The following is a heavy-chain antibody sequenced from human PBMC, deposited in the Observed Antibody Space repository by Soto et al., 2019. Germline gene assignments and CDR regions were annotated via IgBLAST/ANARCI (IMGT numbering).Heavy chain of an antibody. V-gene: IGHV3-21*01. CDR3: ARDRGIAAHNYYYYYGMDV. Sequence: GGSLRLSCAASGFTFSSYSMNWVRQAPGKGLEWVSSISSSSSYIYYADSVKGQFTISRDNAKNSLYLQMNSLRAEDTAVYYCARDRGIAAHNYYYYYGMDVWGQGTTVTVSS. D-gene: IGHD6-13*01. CDR1: GFTFSSYS. CDR2: ISSSSSYI. J-gene: IGHJ6*02.